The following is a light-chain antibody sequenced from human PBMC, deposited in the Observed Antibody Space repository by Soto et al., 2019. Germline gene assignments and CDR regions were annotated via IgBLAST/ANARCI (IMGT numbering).Light chain of an antibody. V-gene: IGKV1-39*01. J-gene: IGKJ4*01. Sequence: DIQMTQSPSSLSASIGDRVTISCRASQTISTYLNWYQQKPAKAPRLLISAASSLQSGVPLRFSGSGSGTDFTLPISSMRPEDFGTYACQLSYSKPLTFGGGTKVEIK. CDR2: AAS. CDR3: QLSYSKPLT. CDR1: QTISTY.